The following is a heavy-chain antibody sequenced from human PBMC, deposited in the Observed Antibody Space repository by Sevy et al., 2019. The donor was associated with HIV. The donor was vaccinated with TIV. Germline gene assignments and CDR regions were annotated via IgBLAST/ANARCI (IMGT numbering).Heavy chain of an antibody. D-gene: IGHD1-7*01. V-gene: IGHV3-7*01. J-gene: IGHJ4*02. CDR3: ARDDGNXYXHX. CDR1: XXXFSKYW. CDR2: IKQDAGQK. Sequence: GGSLRLSXAASXXXFSKYWMGWVRQAPGKGLEWVANIKQDAGQKYYVDSVKGRFTISRDNAKNSLYLQMNSLRAEDTAVYFCARDDGNXYXHXWGQGTLVTVSS.